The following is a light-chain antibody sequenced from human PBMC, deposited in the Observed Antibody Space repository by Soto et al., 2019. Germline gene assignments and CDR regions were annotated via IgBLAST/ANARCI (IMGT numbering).Light chain of an antibody. Sequence: QAVVTQPPSASGTPGQRVTISCSGSSSNIGSNTVNWYQQLPGTAPKLLIYSNNQRPSGVPDRFSGSKSGTSASLAISGLQSEDEADYYCAAWEDSFWVFGGGTKVTVL. CDR1: SSNIGSNT. CDR3: AAWEDSFWV. V-gene: IGLV1-44*01. J-gene: IGLJ3*02. CDR2: SNN.